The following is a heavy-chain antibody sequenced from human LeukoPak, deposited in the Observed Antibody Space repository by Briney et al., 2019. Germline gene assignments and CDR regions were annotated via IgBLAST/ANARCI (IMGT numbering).Heavy chain of an antibody. D-gene: IGHD3-10*01. V-gene: IGHV4-61*01. J-gene: IGHJ6*04. CDR2: ISYNENT. Sequence: PSETLSLTCTVSGGSVSSGTYYWTWIRQPPGTGLEWIAYISYNENTNYNPSLKSRLTISLDTSKNQFSLRLSSVTAADTAVYYCAREASLVRGIFITRYGLDVWGKGTTVTVSS. CDR1: GGSVSSGTYY. CDR3: AREASLVRGIFITRYGLDV.